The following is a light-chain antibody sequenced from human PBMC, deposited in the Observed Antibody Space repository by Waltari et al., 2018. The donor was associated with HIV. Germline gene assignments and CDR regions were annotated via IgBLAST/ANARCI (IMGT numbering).Light chain of an antibody. Sequence: EIVMTQSPATLSVCTGEKVTLSCRASQSVSSNLAWYQQKPGQAPGLLIYGASTMAAGIPARFSGSGAGREFTLSISSLQSEDFAVYYCQQYHNWPRTFGQGTQVEI. CDR1: QSVSSN. CDR2: GAS. J-gene: IGKJ1*01. CDR3: QQYHNWPRT. V-gene: IGKV3-15*01.